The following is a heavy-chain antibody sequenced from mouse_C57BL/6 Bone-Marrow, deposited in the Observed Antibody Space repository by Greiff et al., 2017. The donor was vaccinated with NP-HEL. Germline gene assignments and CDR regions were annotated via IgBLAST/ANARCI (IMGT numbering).Heavy chain of an antibody. CDR1: GYSITSCYY. D-gene: IGHD1-1*01. Sequence: DVKLQESGPGLVKPSQSLSLTCSVTGYSITSCYYWYWIRQFPGNILEWMGYISYDGSNNYNPSLKNRISITRDTSKNQFFLKLNSVTTEDTATYYCAREGIYYYGLWYFDVWGTGTTVTVSS. V-gene: IGHV3-6*01. CDR3: AREGIYYYGLWYFDV. CDR2: ISYDGSN. J-gene: IGHJ1*03.